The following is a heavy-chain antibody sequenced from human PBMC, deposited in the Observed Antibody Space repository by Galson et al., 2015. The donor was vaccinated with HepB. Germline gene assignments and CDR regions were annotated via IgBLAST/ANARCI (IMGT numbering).Heavy chain of an antibody. Sequence: SVKVSCKASGYTFTSYGISWVRQAPGQGLEWMGWISAYNGNTNYAQKLQGRVTMTTDTSTSTAYMELRSLRSDDTAVYYCARVACSSTSCHRGGMDVWGQGTTVTVSS. D-gene: IGHD2-2*01. CDR3: ARVACSSTSCHRGGMDV. CDR1: GYTFTSYG. CDR2: ISAYNGNT. V-gene: IGHV1-18*04. J-gene: IGHJ6*02.